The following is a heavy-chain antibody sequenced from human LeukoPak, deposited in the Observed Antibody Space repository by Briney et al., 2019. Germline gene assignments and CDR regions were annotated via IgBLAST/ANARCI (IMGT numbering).Heavy chain of an antibody. CDR2: ISHSGST. V-gene: IGHV4-34*01. CDR3: ARVIGSSDLIDY. J-gene: IGHJ4*02. D-gene: IGHD6-6*01. Sequence: SETLSLTCAVYGGSFSGYYWSWIRQPPGKGLEWIGEISHSGSTNYNPSLKSRVTISVDTSKNQFSLKLSSVTAADTAVYYCARVIGSSDLIDYWGQGTLVTVSS. CDR1: GGSFSGYY.